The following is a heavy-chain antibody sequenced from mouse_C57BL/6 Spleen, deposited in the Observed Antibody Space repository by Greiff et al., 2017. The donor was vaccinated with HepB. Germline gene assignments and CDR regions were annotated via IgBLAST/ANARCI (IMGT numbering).Heavy chain of an antibody. J-gene: IGHJ1*03. V-gene: IGHV7-1*01. CDR2: SRNKANDYTT. Sequence: EVMLVESGGGLVQSGRSLRLSCATSGFTFSDFYMEWVRQAPGKGLEWIAASRNKANDYTTEYSASVKGRFIVSRDTSQSILYLQMNALRSEETAIYYCARDAPSTTVVATHWYFDVWGTGTTVTVSS. D-gene: IGHD1-1*01. CDR3: ARDAPSTTVVATHWYFDV. CDR1: GFTFSDFY.